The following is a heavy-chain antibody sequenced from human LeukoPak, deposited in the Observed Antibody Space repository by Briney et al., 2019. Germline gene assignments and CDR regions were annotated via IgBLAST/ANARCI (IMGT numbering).Heavy chain of an antibody. J-gene: IGHJ4*02. CDR1: GFTFSSYW. D-gene: IGHD2-2*01. Sequence: PGGSLRLSCAASGFTFSSYWMSWVRQAPGKGLEWVANIKQDGSEKYYVDSVKGRFTLSRDNAESSLFLQMNSLRAEDTALYFCAEFSRTDLNYWGRGTLVTVSS. V-gene: IGHV3-7*01. CDR3: AEFSRTDLNY. CDR2: IKQDGSEK.